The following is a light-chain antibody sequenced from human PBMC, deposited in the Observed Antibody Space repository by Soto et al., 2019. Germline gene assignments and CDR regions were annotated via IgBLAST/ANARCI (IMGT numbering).Light chain of an antibody. CDR2: AAS. CDR3: QQSYSTLAWT. V-gene: IGKV1-39*01. Sequence: DVQMTQSPSSLYASVGDRVTITCRASQSISTYLNWYQQKPGTAPKLLISAASNLQNGVPSRFSGSGSGTDFTLTIGGLQPEDFATYFCQQSYSTLAWTFGQGTKVEIK. J-gene: IGKJ1*01. CDR1: QSISTY.